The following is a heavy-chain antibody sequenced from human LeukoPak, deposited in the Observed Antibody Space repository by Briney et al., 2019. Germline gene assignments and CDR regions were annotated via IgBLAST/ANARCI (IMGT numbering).Heavy chain of an antibody. V-gene: IGHV3-30*02. CDR1: GFTFSSYG. Sequence: PGGSLRLSCAASGFTFSSYGMHWVRQAPGKGLEWVAFIRYDGSNKYYADSVKGRFTISRDNSKNTLYLQMNSLRAEDTAVYYCAKDGYSSSWTGGWYFDYWGQGTLVTVSS. D-gene: IGHD6-13*01. CDR2: IRYDGSNK. J-gene: IGHJ4*02. CDR3: AKDGYSSSWTGGWYFDY.